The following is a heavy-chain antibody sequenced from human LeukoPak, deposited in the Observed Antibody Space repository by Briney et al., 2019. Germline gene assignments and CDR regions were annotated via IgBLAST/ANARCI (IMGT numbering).Heavy chain of an antibody. V-gene: IGHV3-33*01. Sequence: GGSLRLSCAASGFTFSSYGMHWVRQAPGKGLEWVAVIWYDGSNKYYADSVKGRFTISRDNSKNTLYLRMNSLRAEDTAVYYCARGPQGYYDSSGTFDYWGQGTLVTVSS. CDR1: GFTFSSYG. J-gene: IGHJ4*02. CDR3: ARGPQGYYDSSGTFDY. CDR2: IWYDGSNK. D-gene: IGHD3-22*01.